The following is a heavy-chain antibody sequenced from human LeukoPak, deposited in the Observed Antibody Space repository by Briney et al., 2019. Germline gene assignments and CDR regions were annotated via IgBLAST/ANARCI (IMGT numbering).Heavy chain of an antibody. CDR1: GFTFSSYG. CDR3: ARHRTASDY. J-gene: IGHJ4*02. Sequence: GGSLRLSCAASGFTFSSYGMHWVRQAPGKGLEWVAVISYDGSNKYYADSVKGRFTISRDNSKNTLFLQINSLNAEDTAVYYCARHRTASDYWGQGTLVTVSS. D-gene: IGHD3-16*02. CDR2: ISYDGSNK. V-gene: IGHV3-30*03.